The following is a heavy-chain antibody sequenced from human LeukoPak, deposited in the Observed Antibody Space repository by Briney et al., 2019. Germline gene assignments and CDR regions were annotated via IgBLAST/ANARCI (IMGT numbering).Heavy chain of an antibody. D-gene: IGHD6-13*01. CDR1: GFTFSSYA. J-gene: IGHJ3*02. V-gene: IGHV3-23*01. CDR2: ISGSGGGT. CDR3: AKGSIAAAGTFDI. Sequence: GGSLRLSCAASGFTFSSYAMSWVRQAPGKGLEWVSAISGSGGGTYYADSVKGRFTISRGNSKNTLYLQMNSLRAENTAVYYCAKGSIAAAGTFDIWGQGTMVTVSS.